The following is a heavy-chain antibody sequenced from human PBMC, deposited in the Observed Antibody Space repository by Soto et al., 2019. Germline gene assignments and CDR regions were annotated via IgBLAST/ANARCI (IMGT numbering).Heavy chain of an antibody. CDR3: AHCRGGVASF. D-gene: IGHD3-16*01. V-gene: IGHV2-5*02. CDR1: GFSLNTRDVG. J-gene: IGHJ4*02. CDR2: VYWDDDK. Sequence: QITLNESGPALMKPTQTLTLTCTFSGFSLNTRDVGVGWIRQPPGKALEWLGVVYWDDDKTYSPSLKSRLTNTKDTPKNQVVLRMTKMDPVDTATYYCAHCRGGVASFWGQGTLVTVSS.